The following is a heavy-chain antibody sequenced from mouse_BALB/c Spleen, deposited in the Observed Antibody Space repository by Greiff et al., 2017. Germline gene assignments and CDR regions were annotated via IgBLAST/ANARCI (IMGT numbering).Heavy chain of an antibody. Sequence: EVQLQESGAELVRPGASVKLSCTASGFNINDYYMHWVKQRPEQGLEWIGWIDPENGDTDYAPMFQGKATMTADTSSNTAYLQLSSLTSEDTAVYYCNAPVHDCFDYWGQGTTVTVSA. V-gene: IGHV14-4*02. CDR3: NAPVHDCFDY. CDR2: IDPENGDT. D-gene: IGHD1-1*01. J-gene: IGHJ2*01. CDR1: GFNINDYY.